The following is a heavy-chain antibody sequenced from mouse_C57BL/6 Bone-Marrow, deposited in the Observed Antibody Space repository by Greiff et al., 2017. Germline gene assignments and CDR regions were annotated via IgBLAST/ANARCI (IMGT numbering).Heavy chain of an antibody. J-gene: IGHJ3*01. V-gene: IGHV1-19*01. D-gene: IGHD2-4*01. Sequence: VKPGASVKMSCKASGYTFTDYYMNWVKQSHGKSLEWIGVINPYNGGTSYNQKFKGKATLTVDKSSSTAYMELNSLTSEDSEVYYCAREGLRRSWFAYWGQGTLVTVSA. CDR2: INPYNGGT. CDR1: GYTFTDYY. CDR3: AREGLRRSWFAY.